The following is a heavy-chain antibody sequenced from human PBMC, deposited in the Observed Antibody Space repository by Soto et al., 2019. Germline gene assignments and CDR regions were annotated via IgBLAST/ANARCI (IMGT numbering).Heavy chain of an antibody. V-gene: IGHV1-3*01. CDR1: GYTFTSYA. Sequence: ASVKVSCKASGYTFTSYAMHWVRQAPGQRLEWMGWINAYNGNTKYSQKLQGRVTITTDTSTSTAYMELRSLRSDDTAVYYCARDQPIKGAALNYGMDVWGQGTTVTVSS. CDR3: ARDQPIKGAALNYGMDV. J-gene: IGHJ6*02. D-gene: IGHD6-25*01. CDR2: INAYNGNT.